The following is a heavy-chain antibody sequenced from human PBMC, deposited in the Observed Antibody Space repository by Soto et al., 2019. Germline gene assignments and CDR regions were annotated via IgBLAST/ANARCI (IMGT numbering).Heavy chain of an antibody. CDR3: ARDGGRHSGGIDY. V-gene: IGHV1-69*01. Sequence: QVQLVQSGDEVKKPGSSVKVSCKASGGTFSSYSINWVRQAPGQGLEWMGEIIPIFGTANYAQKFQGRVTITADESTSTAYIELSSLRSEDTAVYYCARDGGRHSGGIDYWGQGTLVTVSS. D-gene: IGHD1-26*01. J-gene: IGHJ4*02. CDR1: GGTFSSYS. CDR2: IIPIFGTA.